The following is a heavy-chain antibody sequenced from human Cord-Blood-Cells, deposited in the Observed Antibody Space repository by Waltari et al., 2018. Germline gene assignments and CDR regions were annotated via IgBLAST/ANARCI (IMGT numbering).Heavy chain of an antibody. Sequence: QVQLVQSGAEVKKPGASVKVSCKASGYTFTGYYMHWVRQAPGQGLEWMGWINPNSGGTNYAQKVQGWVTMTRDTSISTAYMELSRLRSDDTAVYYCAREDSGSHWDYWGQGTLVTVSS. J-gene: IGHJ4*02. CDR3: AREDSGSHWDY. CDR1: GYTFTGYY. V-gene: IGHV1-2*04. CDR2: INPNSGGT. D-gene: IGHD1-26*01.